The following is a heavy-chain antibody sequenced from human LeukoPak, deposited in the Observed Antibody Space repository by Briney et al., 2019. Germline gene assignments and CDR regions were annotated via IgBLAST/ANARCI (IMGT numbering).Heavy chain of an antibody. J-gene: IGHJ5*02. CDR1: GGTFSSYA. D-gene: IGHD3-10*01. CDR2: IIPIFGTA. V-gene: IGHV1-69*01. Sequence: GSSVKVSCKASGGTFSSYAISWVRQAPGQGLEWMGGIIPIFGTANYAQKFQGRVTITADESTSTAYMELSSLRSGDTAVYYCARTSSPPSYYYGSGSPGAQFDPWGQGTLVTVSS. CDR3: ARTSSPPSYYYGSGSPGAQFDP.